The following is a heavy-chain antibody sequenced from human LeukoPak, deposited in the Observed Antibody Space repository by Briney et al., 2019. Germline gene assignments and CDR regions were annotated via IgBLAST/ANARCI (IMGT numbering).Heavy chain of an antibody. Sequence: SETLSLTCTVSGGSISSHYWSWIRQPPGKGLEWIGYIYYSGSTNYSPSLKSRVTISVDTSKNQFSLKLSSVTPADTAIYYCARGGIVVGYRFDYWGQGTLVTVSS. CDR3: ARGGIVVGYRFDY. CDR1: GGSISSHY. J-gene: IGHJ4*02. D-gene: IGHD3-22*01. V-gene: IGHV4-59*11. CDR2: IYYSGST.